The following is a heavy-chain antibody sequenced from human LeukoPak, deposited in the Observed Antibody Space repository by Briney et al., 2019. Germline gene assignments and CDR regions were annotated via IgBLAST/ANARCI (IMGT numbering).Heavy chain of an antibody. CDR1: GYTLTELS. CDR2: FDPEDGET. Sequence: ASVKVSCKVSGYTLTELSMHWVRQARGKGLEWMGGFDPEDGETIYAQKFQGRVTMTEDTSTDTAYMELSSLRSEDTAVYYCATAQTTVTTTNYFDYWGQGTLVTVSS. V-gene: IGHV1-24*01. D-gene: IGHD4-17*01. CDR3: ATAQTTVTTTNYFDY. J-gene: IGHJ4*02.